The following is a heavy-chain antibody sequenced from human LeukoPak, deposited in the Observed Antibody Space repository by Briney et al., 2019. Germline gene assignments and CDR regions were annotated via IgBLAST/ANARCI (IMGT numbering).Heavy chain of an antibody. CDR3: ATGEGH. CDR1: GFIFSSDW. J-gene: IGHJ4*02. Sequence: PGGSLRLSCSATGFIFSSDWMKWVRQAPGKGLEWVATIKQDGSAKHYGDSVKGRFTISRDNAKNTLYLEMNTLRAEDTAVYYCATGEGHWGQRTLVTVSS. D-gene: IGHD2-21*01. V-gene: IGHV3-7*01. CDR2: IKQDGSAK.